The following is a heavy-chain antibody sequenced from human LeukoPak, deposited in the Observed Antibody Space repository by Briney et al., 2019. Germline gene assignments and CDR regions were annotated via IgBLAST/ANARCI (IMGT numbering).Heavy chain of an antibody. V-gene: IGHV3-11*01. J-gene: IGHJ6*03. D-gene: IGHD2-2*02. Sequence: GGSLRLSCAASGFTFSDYYMSWIRQAPGKGLEWVSYISSSGSTIYYADSVKGRFTISRDNAKNSLYLQMNSLRAEDTAVYYCARDSGCSSTSCYTMYQGLMDVWGKGTTVTVSS. CDR2: ISSSGSTI. CDR3: ARDSGCSSTSCYTMYQGLMDV. CDR1: GFTFSDYY.